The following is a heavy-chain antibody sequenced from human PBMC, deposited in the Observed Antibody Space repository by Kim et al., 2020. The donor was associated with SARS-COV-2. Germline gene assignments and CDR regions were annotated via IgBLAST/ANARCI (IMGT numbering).Heavy chain of an antibody. CDR3: ARDFGDGSGNTLGY. J-gene: IGHJ4*02. V-gene: IGHV3-48*03. Sequence: GGSLRLSCAASGFTFSSYEMNWVRQAPGKGLEWVSYISSGGSTIYYADSVKGRFTISRDNAKNSLYLQMNSLRAEDTAVYYCARDFGDGSGNTLGYWGQGTLVTVSS. CDR2: ISSGGSTI. D-gene: IGHD6-19*01. CDR1: GFTFSSYE.